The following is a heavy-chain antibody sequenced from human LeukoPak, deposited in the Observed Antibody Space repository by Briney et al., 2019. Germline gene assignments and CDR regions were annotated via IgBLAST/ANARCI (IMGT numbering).Heavy chain of an antibody. V-gene: IGHV3-66*01. Sequence: GGSLRLSCAASGFTVSSNYMSWVRQAPGKGLEWVSVIYSGGNTYYTDSVKGRFTISRDNSKNTLYLEMNSLRAEDTAAYYCARALFYGDCEHYCYYGLDVWGQGTTVTVSS. CDR1: GFTVSSNY. CDR3: ARALFYGDCEHYCYYGLDV. D-gene: IGHD4-17*01. J-gene: IGHJ6*02. CDR2: IYSGGNT.